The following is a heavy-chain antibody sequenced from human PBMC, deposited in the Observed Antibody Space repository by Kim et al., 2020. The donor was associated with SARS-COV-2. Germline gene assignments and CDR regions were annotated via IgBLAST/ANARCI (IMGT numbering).Heavy chain of an antibody. CDR1: GFTFSSYS. Sequence: GGSLRLSCAASGFTFSSYSMNWVRQAPGKGLEWVSSISSSNSYIYYADSVKGRFSISRDNAKNSLFLQMDSLRAEDTAVYYCARDVGGYINLLPGGRFDPWGQGTLVTVSS. D-gene: IGHD5-12*01. J-gene: IGHJ5*02. CDR2: ISSSNSYI. CDR3: ARDVGGYINLLPGGRFDP. V-gene: IGHV3-21*01.